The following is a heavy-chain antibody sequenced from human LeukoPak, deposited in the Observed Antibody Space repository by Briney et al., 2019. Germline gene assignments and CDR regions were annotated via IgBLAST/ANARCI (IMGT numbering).Heavy chain of an antibody. D-gene: IGHD5-24*01. CDR1: GCTFTSND. CDR3: ARDNSVRDEAWWFNP. V-gene: IGHV1-46*01. J-gene: IGHJ5*02. Sequence: ASVKVSCKAFGCTFTSNDMHWVRQAPGQGPEWMGVISPSGGSTTYAQKFQGRVTLTRDMSTSTDYLELGSLRSEDTAVYYGARDNSVRDEAWWFNPWGEGTLVTVSS. CDR2: ISPSGGST.